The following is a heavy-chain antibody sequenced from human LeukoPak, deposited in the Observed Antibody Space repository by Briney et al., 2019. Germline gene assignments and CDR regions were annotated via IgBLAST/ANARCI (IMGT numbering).Heavy chain of an antibody. Sequence: GGSLRLSCAASGFTFSSYGMHWVRQAPGKGLEWVAVISYDGSNKYYADSVKGRFTISRDNSKNTLYLQMNSLRAEDTAVYYCARDQEYSSGWYPYYFDYWGQGTLVTVSS. CDR2: ISYDGSNK. CDR3: ARDQEYSSGWYPYYFDY. D-gene: IGHD6-19*01. V-gene: IGHV3-30*03. J-gene: IGHJ4*02. CDR1: GFTFSSYG.